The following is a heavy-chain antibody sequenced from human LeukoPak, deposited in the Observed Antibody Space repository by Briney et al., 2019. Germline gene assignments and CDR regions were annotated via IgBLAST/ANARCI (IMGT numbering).Heavy chain of an antibody. J-gene: IGHJ4*02. D-gene: IGHD1-26*01. CDR3: ARGYCNSGSCFDF. CDR1: GGPISSYY. CDR2: VYYTGNT. V-gene: IGHV4-59*01. Sequence: PSETLSLTCTVSGGPISSYYGSWVRQPPGKGLEWIGYVYYTGNTNYNPSLKSRVTMSVDTSKNQFTLKLSSVTAADTAVYYCARGYCNSGSCFDFWGQGTRVTASS.